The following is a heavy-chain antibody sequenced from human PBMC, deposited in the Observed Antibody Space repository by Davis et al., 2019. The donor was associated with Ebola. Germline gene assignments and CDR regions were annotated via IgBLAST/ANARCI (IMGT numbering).Heavy chain of an antibody. D-gene: IGHD1-14*01. V-gene: IGHV4-34*01. Sequence: SETLSLTCAVYGGSFSSYYWSWIRQPPRKGLEWIGEINHSGSTNYNPSLKSRVTISVDKSKNQFSLKLSSVTAADTAVYYCARDHLGLPEDYYYYYGMDVWGQGTTVTVSS. CDR1: GGSFSSYY. CDR3: ARDHLGLPEDYYYYYGMDV. CDR2: INHSGST. J-gene: IGHJ6*02.